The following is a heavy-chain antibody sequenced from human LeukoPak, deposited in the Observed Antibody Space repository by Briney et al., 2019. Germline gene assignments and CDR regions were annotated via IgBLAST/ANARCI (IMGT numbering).Heavy chain of an antibody. J-gene: IGHJ4*02. CDR2: IFYSGSS. D-gene: IGHD3-3*01. CDR1: GGSITSSSHY. Sequence: PSETLSLTCAVSGGSITSSSHYWGWIRQPPGKGLEWIGSIFYSGSSHYNPSLKSRLTISVDTSKNQFSLRLSSVTAADTAVYYCARGGFTSPFDYWGQGTLVTVSS. V-gene: IGHV4-39*01. CDR3: ARGGFTSPFDY.